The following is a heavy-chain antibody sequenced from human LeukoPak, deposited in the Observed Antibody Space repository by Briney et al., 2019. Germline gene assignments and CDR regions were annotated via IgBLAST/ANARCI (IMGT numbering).Heavy chain of an antibody. V-gene: IGHV3-23*01. J-gene: IGHJ3*02. CDR3: AKDSRQQLVWPPLWGSDAFDI. CDR2: ISGSGGST. Sequence: PGGSLRLSCAASGFTFSSYAMSWVRQAPGKGLEWVSAISGSGGSTYYADSVKGRFTISRDNSKNTLYLQMNSLRAEDTAVYYCAKDSRQQLVWPPLWGSDAFDIWGQGTMVTVSS. D-gene: IGHD6-13*01. CDR1: GFTFSSYA.